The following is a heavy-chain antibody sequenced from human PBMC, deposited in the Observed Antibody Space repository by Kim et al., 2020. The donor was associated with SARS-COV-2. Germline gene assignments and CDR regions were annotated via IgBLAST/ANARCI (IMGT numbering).Heavy chain of an antibody. D-gene: IGHD3-16*01. CDR1: GYTFTSYA. CDR2: INAGNGNT. CDR3: ATALGGGPWSAFDI. J-gene: IGHJ3*02. V-gene: IGHV1-3*01. Sequence: ASVKVSCKASGYTFTSYAMHWVRQAPGQRLEWMGWINAGNGNTKYSQKFQGRVTITRDTSASTAYMELSSLRSEDTAVYYCATALGGGPWSAFDIWGQGTMVTVSS.